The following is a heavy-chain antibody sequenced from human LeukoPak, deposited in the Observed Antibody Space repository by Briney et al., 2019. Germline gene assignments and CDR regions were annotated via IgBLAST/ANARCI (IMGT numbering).Heavy chain of an antibody. J-gene: IGHJ3*02. V-gene: IGHV1-8*01. CDR3: ARDKVSGGSGWYSSDAFDI. CDR2: MNPYSTNT. Sequence: ASVKVSCKTSGYTFANYDITWVRQAPGRGLEWMGWMNPYSTNTGYARQFQGRLSMTRDISITTAYMELSSLRSEDTAVYYCARDKVSGGSGWYSSDAFDIWGQGTMVTVSS. CDR1: GYTFANYD. D-gene: IGHD6-19*01.